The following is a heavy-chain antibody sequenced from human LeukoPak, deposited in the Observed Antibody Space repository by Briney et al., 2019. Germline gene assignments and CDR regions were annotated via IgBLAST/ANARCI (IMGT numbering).Heavy chain of an antibody. J-gene: IGHJ5*02. CDR2: IIPIFGTA. CDR3: ARVDYNANWFDP. D-gene: IGHD4/OR15-4a*01. V-gene: IGHV1-69*05. Sequence: ASVKVSCKASGYTFTSYGISWVRQAPGQGLEWMGGIIPIFGTANYAQKFQGRVTITRDTSASTAYMELSSLRSEDMAVYYCARVDYNANWFDPWGQGTLVTVSS. CDR1: GYTFTSYG.